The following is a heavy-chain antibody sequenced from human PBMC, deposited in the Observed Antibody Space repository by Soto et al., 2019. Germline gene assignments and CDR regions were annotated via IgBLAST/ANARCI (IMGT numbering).Heavy chain of an antibody. CDR3: AKVSRPGAARIGWVSD. V-gene: IGHV3-30*18. Sequence: QVQLVESGGGVVQPGRSLRLSCAASGFTFSSYGMHWVRQAPGKGLEWVAVISYDGSNKYYADSVKGRFTISRDNSKNTLYLQMNSLRAEDTAVHYCAKVSRPGAARIGWVSDWGQGTLVTVSS. D-gene: IGHD6-6*01. CDR1: GFTFSSYG. J-gene: IGHJ4*02. CDR2: ISYDGSNK.